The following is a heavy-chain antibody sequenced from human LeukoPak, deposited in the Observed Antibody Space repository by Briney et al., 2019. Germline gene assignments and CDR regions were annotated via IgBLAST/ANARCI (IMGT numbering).Heavy chain of an antibody. V-gene: IGHV4-34*01. Sequence: SETLSLTCAVYGGSFSGYYWSWIRQPPGKGLEWIGYIYHSGSTYYNPSLKSRVTISVDRSKNQFSLKLSSMTAADTAVYYCATYSTVTTGFDIWGQGTMVTVSS. CDR1: GGSFSGYY. CDR2: IYHSGST. J-gene: IGHJ3*02. D-gene: IGHD4-17*01. CDR3: ATYSTVTTGFDI.